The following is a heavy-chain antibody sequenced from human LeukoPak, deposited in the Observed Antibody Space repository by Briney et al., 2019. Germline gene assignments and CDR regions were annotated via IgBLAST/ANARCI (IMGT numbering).Heavy chain of an antibody. Sequence: ASVTVSCKVSGYTLTELSMHWVRQAPGKGLEWMGGFDPEDGETIYAQKFQGRVTMTEDTSTDTAYMELSSLRSEDTAVYYCAIEDFTIFGVVIRVGFDPWGQGTLVTVSS. CDR2: FDPEDGET. CDR3: AIEDFTIFGVVIRVGFDP. J-gene: IGHJ5*02. V-gene: IGHV1-24*01. D-gene: IGHD3-3*01. CDR1: GYTLTELS.